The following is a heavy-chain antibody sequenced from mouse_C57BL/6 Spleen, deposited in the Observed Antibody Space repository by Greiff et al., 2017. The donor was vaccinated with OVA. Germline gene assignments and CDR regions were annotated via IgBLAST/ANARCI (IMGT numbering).Heavy chain of an antibody. D-gene: IGHD2-1*01. J-gene: IGHJ3*01. CDR2: IDPSDSET. V-gene: IGHV1-52*01. Sequence: QVQLQQPGAELVRPGSSVKLSCKASGYTFTSYWMHWVKQRPIQGLEWIGNIDPSDSETHYNQKFKDKATLTVDKSSSTAYMQLSSLTSEDSAVYYCASYGNYVWFAYWGQGTLVTVSA. CDR1: GYTFTSYW. CDR3: ASYGNYVWFAY.